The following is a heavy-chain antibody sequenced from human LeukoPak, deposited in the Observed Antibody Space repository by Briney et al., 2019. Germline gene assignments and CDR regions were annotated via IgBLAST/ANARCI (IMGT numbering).Heavy chain of an antibody. CDR3: ARPTYYYDSSGYHGGGHDAFDI. CDR1: GGSISGSSYY. J-gene: IGHJ3*02. Sequence: PSETLSLTCTVSGGSISGSSYYWGWIRQPPGKGLEWIGSIYYSGSTYYNPSRKSRVTISVDTSKNQFSLKLSSVTAADTAVYYCARPTYYYDSSGYHGGGHDAFDIWGQGTMVTVSS. V-gene: IGHV4-39*07. D-gene: IGHD3-22*01. CDR2: IYYSGST.